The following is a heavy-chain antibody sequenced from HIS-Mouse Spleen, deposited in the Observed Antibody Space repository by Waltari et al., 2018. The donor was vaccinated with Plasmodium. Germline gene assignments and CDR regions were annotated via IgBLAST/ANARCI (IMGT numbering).Heavy chain of an antibody. CDR2: INHSGST. Sequence: ETLSLTCAVYGGSFSGYYWSWIRQPPGKGLEWIGEINHSGSTNYNPSLKSRVTISVDTSKNQFSLKLSSVTAADTAVYYCASSGSGSYYYWGQGTLVTVSS. CDR1: GGSFSGYY. CDR3: ASSGSGSYYY. D-gene: IGHD3-10*01. V-gene: IGHV4-34*01. J-gene: IGHJ4*02.